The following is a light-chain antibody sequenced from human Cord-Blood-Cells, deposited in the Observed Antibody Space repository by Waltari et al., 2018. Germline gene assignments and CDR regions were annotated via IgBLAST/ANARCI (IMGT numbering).Light chain of an antibody. Sequence: DIQMTESPSTMSALVGDRVTITCRASQSISTWLAWYQQKPGKAPKLLIYDASSLESGVPSRFSGSGSGTEFTLTISSLQPDDFATYYCQQYNSYWTFGQGTKVEIK. J-gene: IGKJ1*01. CDR3: QQYNSYWT. CDR2: DAS. CDR1: QSISTW. V-gene: IGKV1-5*01.